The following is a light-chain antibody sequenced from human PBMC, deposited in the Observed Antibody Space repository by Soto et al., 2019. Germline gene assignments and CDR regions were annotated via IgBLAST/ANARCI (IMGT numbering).Light chain of an antibody. CDR3: QQYSNWPQT. V-gene: IGKV3-15*01. CDR1: ESVSSY. CDR2: GAS. Sequence: EIVMTQSPATLSVSPGERATLSCRASESVSSYLAWYQQKPGQAPRLLIYGASTRATGIPARFSGSGSGTEFTLTISSLQSEDFAVYYCQQYSNWPQTYGQGTRLEIK. J-gene: IGKJ5*01.